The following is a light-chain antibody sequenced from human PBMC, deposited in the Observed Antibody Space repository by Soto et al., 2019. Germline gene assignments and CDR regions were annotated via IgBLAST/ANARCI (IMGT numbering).Light chain of an antibody. CDR1: QSVSSN. Sequence: EIVMTQSPATLSVSPGERATLSCRASQSVSSNLAWYQQKPGQAPSLLVYGASTRATGIPARFSGSGSGTQFTLTISSLQSEDFEVYYCQQHNNWPLTFGGGTKVDIK. J-gene: IGKJ4*01. V-gene: IGKV3-15*01. CDR2: GAS. CDR3: QQHNNWPLT.